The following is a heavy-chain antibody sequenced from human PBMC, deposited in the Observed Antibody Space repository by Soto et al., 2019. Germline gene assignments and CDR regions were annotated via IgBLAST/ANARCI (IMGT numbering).Heavy chain of an antibody. CDR3: AKGDTSDPFHH. D-gene: IGHD2-2*01. V-gene: IGHV3-33*06. J-gene: IGHJ4*02. CDR1: GYIFISYG. Sequence: VGSLRLSCAASGYIFISYGMHWVRQAPGKGLEWVAVIWYDGSSKYYADSVKGRFTISRDNSKNMLYLQMNSLRVEDTGVYYCAKGDTSDPFHHWGQGTLVTVSS. CDR2: IWYDGSSK.